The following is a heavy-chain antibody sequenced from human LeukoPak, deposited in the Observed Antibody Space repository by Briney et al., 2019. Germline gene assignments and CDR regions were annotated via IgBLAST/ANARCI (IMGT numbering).Heavy chain of an antibody. D-gene: IGHD1-26*01. CDR3: ARGVPQGWVHWFDP. CDR2: IYYSGST. V-gene: IGHV4-59*01. Sequence: SETLSLTCTVSGGSISSYYWNWIRQPPGKGLEWIGYIYYSGSTKCNPSLESRVTISVDSSKNQLSLKLSAVTAADTAVYYCARGVPQGWVHWFDPWGQGTLVTVSS. J-gene: IGHJ5*02. CDR1: GGSISSYY.